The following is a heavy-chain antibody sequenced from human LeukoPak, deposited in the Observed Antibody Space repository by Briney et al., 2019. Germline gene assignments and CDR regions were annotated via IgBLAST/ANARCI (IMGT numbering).Heavy chain of an antibody. Sequence: SETLSPTCTVSGGSISSYYWSWIRQPAGKGLEWIGRIYTSGSTNYNPSLKSRGTMSVDTSKNQFSLKLSSVTAADTAVYYCVRVSPTPMVRGVIPNYYFDYWGQGTLVTVSS. D-gene: IGHD3-10*01. CDR2: IYTSGST. CDR3: VRVSPTPMVRGVIPNYYFDY. CDR1: GGSISSYY. J-gene: IGHJ4*02. V-gene: IGHV4-4*07.